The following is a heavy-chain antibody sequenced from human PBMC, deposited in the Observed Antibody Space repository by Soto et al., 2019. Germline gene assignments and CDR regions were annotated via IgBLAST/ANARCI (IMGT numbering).Heavy chain of an antibody. D-gene: IGHD6-6*01. Sequence: ASVKVSCKASGFIFTNFFMHWVRQAPGQGPEWMGVINPSGTPSSIAQKFQDRFTMTRETSTSTVYMQLNSLTSEDTAIYYCVREIMVVRGLDAFDFWGQGTLVTVSS. J-gene: IGHJ3*01. CDR2: INPSGTPS. CDR3: VREIMVVRGLDAFDF. CDR1: GFIFTNFF. V-gene: IGHV1-46*01.